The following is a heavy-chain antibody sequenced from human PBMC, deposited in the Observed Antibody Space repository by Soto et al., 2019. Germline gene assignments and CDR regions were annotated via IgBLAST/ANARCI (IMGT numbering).Heavy chain of an antibody. CDR1: GYTFTSYV. V-gene: IGHV1-18*04. CDR2: ISAYNGNT. Sequence: GASVKVSCKASGYTFTSYVISWVRQAPGQGLEWMGWISAYNGNTNYAQKLQGRVTMTTDTSTSTAYMELRSLRSDDTAVYYCARVPDIVVVVAARPWFDPWGQGTLVTVSS. D-gene: IGHD2-15*01. J-gene: IGHJ5*02. CDR3: ARVPDIVVVVAARPWFDP.